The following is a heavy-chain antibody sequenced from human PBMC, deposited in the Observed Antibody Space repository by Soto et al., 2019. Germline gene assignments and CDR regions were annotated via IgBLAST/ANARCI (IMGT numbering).Heavy chain of an antibody. CDR2: IYYSGST. V-gene: IGHV4-59*08. CDR1: GGSISSYY. Sequence: PSETLSLTCTVSGGSISSYYWSWIRQPPGKGLEWIGYIYYSGSTNYNPSLKSRVTISVDTSKNQFSLKLSSVTAADTAVYYCARHDSGWPRGGDWFDPWGQGTLVTVSS. J-gene: IGHJ5*02. D-gene: IGHD6-19*01. CDR3: ARHDSGWPRGGDWFDP.